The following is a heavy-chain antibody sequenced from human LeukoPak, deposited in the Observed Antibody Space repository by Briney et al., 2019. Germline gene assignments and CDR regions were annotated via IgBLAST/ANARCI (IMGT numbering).Heavy chain of an antibody. V-gene: IGHV3-11*04. CDR3: ARDSTPRGYSGYDLFDY. CDR1: GFTFSDYY. J-gene: IGHJ4*02. CDR2: ISSSGRNI. Sequence: GGCLRLSCAGSGFTFSDYYMTWIRQAPGKGLEWISYISSSGRNIYYADSVKGRFTISRDNAKNSLYLQMNSLRAEDTAVYYCARDSTPRGYSGYDLFDYWGQGTLVTVSS. D-gene: IGHD5-12*01.